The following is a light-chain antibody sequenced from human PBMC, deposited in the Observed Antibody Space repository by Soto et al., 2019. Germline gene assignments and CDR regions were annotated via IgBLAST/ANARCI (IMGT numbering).Light chain of an antibody. CDR3: QQYNSYPWT. CDR1: QNIVNW. J-gene: IGKJ1*01. V-gene: IGKV1-5*03. Sequence: DIQMTQSPSTLSASVGDRVTITCRARQNIVNWLAWYQQKPGKAPNLLIYKTSTLQRGVPSRFSGSGSGTEFTLTISSLQPDDFATYYCQQYNSYPWTFGQGTKVEIK. CDR2: KTS.